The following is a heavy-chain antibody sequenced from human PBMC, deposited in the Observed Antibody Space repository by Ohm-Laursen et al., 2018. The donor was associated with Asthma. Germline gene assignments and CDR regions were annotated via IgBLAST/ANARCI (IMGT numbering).Heavy chain of an antibody. CDR3: ARATVTMFYGMDV. CDR2: IYSGGST. Sequence: GSLRLSCAASGFTVSSNYMSWVRQAPGKGLEWVSVIYSGGSTYYADSVKGRFTISRDNSKNTLYLQMNSLRAEDTAVYYCARATVTMFYGMDVWGQGTTVTVSS. D-gene: IGHD4-11*01. CDR1: GFTVSSNY. J-gene: IGHJ6*02. V-gene: IGHV3-53*01.